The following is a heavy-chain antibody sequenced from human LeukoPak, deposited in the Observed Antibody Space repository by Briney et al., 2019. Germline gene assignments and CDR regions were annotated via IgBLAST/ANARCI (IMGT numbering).Heavy chain of an antibody. CDR1: GFTFSSYE. V-gene: IGHV3-48*03. J-gene: IGHJ4*02. CDR3: ASYDYGAFFDY. D-gene: IGHD4-17*01. CDR2: ISSSGSTI. Sequence: GGSLRLSCAASGFTFSSYEMNWVRQAPGKGLEWVSYISSSGSTIYYADSVKGRFTISRDNAKNSLYLQMNSLRAEDTAVYYCASYDYGAFFDYWGQETLVTVSS.